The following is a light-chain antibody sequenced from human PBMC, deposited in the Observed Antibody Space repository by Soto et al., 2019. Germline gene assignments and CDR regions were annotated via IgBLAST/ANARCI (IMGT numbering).Light chain of an antibody. J-gene: IGKJ1*01. Sequence: EIVLTQSPGTLSLSPGERATLSCRASQNLGSGYLAWYQQKPGQAPRILIYAASSRATGIPDRFSGSGSGTDFTLTISSLQSEDFAVYYCQQYNNWPPWTFGQGTKVDIK. CDR3: QQYNNWPPWT. V-gene: IGKV3-20*01. CDR2: AAS. CDR1: QNLGSGY.